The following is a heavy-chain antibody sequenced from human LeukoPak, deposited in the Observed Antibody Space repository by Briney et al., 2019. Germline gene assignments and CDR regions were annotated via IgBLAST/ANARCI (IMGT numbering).Heavy chain of an antibody. CDR3: ARHARGYSYGTSDLDY. Sequence: SETLSLTCAVYGGSFSGYYWSWIRQPPGKGLEWIGEINHSGSTNYNPFLKSRVTISVDTSKNQFSLKLSSVTAADTAVYYCARHARGYSYGTSDLDYWGQGTLVTVSS. J-gene: IGHJ4*02. CDR2: INHSGST. D-gene: IGHD5-18*01. V-gene: IGHV4-34*01. CDR1: GGSFSGYY.